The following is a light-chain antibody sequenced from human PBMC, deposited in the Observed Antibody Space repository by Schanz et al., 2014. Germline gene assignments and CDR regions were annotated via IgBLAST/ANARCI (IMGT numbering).Light chain of an antibody. CDR2: GAS. J-gene: IGKJ1*01. CDR3: QQYSASRA. V-gene: IGKV3-20*01. Sequence: EIVLTQSPGTLSLSPGERATLSCRASQSVSSSYLAWYQQKPGQAPRLLIYGASFRATGIPDRFSGSASGTDFTLTISRLEPEDFAVYYCQQYSASRAFGQGTKVEIK. CDR1: QSVSSSY.